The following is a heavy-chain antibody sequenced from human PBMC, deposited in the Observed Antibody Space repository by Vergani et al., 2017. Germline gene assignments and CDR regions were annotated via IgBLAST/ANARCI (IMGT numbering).Heavy chain of an antibody. D-gene: IGHD2-15*01. Sequence: QVQLVQSGAEVKKPGASVKVSCKASGYTFTSYGISWVRQAPGQGLEWMGWISAYNGNTNYAQKLQGRVTMTTDTSTSTAYMELRSLRSDDTAVYYCAXISLSRIRDYYFDYWGQGTLVTVSS. V-gene: IGHV1-18*01. CDR2: ISAYNGNT. J-gene: IGHJ4*02. CDR3: AXISLSRIRDYYFDY. CDR1: GYTFTSYG.